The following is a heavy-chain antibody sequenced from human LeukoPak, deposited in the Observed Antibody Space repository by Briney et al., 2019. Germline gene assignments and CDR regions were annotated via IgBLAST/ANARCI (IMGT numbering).Heavy chain of an antibody. Sequence: AGGSLRLSCAGSGFTLNNYEMNWVRQAPGKGLEWVSYISSSGGAMYYADSVKGRFTISRDNAKNSLYLQMNGLRAVDTAVYYCAGGPADYLESSGYFLHWGQGALVTVSS. CDR2: ISSSGGAM. CDR3: AGGPADYLESSGYFLH. J-gene: IGHJ4*02. V-gene: IGHV3-48*03. D-gene: IGHD3-22*01. CDR1: GFTLNNYE.